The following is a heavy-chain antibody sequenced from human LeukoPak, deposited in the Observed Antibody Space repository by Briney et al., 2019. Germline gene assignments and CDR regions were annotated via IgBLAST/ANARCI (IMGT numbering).Heavy chain of an antibody. Sequence: ASVKVSCKASGYNFPSHGISWVRQAPGQGLEWMGWISVDIGNTNYAQRLQGRVTMTTDTSTTTAYMELTSLTSDDTAVYYCARDRSGYCGGTSGLLFDYWGQGTLVIVSS. D-gene: IGHD2-21*01. CDR3: ARDRSGYCGGTSGLLFDY. J-gene: IGHJ4*02. V-gene: IGHV1-18*01. CDR1: GYNFPSHG. CDR2: ISVDIGNT.